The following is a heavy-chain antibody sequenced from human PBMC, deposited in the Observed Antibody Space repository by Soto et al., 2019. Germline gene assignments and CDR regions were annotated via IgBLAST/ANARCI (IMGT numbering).Heavy chain of an antibody. V-gene: IGHV1-2*02. Sequence: QVQLVQSGTEVKKPGASVKVSCKASGYTFTDSHIHWVRQASEQGLEWLGWINPKTGDTNYPQKYQGRITMTRETSMSTAYMELTNLTSDDSAVYYCERDPPRYFTSSPEGAGLWGQGTLVTVSS. D-gene: IGHD2-21*01. J-gene: IGHJ4*02. CDR1: GYTFTDSH. CDR3: ERDPPRYFTSSPEGAGL. CDR2: INPKTGDT.